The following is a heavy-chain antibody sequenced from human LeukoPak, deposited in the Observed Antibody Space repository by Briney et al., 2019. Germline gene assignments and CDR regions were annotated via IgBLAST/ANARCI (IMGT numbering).Heavy chain of an antibody. J-gene: IGHJ4*02. V-gene: IGHV1-2*02. CDR2: INPDSGFT. D-gene: IGHD3-16*01. CDR1: GYKFTDDY. CDR3: APTAEAYTSWWKV. Sequence: ASVKVSCKASGYKFTDDYMHWVRQAPGQGLEFMGWINPDSGFTNYALKFKGRVTMTRDTSISTAYLEVRSLTSDDTAVYYCAPTAEAYTSWWKVWGQGTLVTVSS.